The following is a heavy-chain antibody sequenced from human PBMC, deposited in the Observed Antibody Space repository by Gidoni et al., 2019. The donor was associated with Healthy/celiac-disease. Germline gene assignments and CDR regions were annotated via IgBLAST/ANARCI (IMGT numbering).Heavy chain of an antibody. CDR2: IIPIFGTA. CDR1: GGTFSSYA. J-gene: IGHJ4*02. D-gene: IGHD3-3*01. CDR3: AREERKRFLGILDY. Sequence: QVQLVQSGAEVKTPGSSVKVSCKASGGTFSSYALSWVRQAPGQGLEWMGGIIPIFGTANYAQKFQGRVTITADKSTSTAYMELSSLRSEDTAVYYCAREERKRFLGILDYWGQGTLVTVSS. V-gene: IGHV1-69*06.